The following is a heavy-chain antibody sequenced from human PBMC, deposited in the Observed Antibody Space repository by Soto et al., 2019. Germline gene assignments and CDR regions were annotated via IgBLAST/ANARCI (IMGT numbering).Heavy chain of an antibody. D-gene: IGHD3-22*01. CDR3: AGEHYYQEGY. CDR1: GYTFTSYG. CDR2: ISAYNGNT. J-gene: IGHJ4*02. Sequence: QVQLVQSGAEVKKPGASVKVCCKASGYTFTSYGITWVRQAPGQGLEWMGWISAYNGNTDYAQKLQGRVTMTTDPSKSTAYMELRSRRSDDTAVYYCAGEHYYQEGYWGQGTLVTVSS. V-gene: IGHV1-18*01.